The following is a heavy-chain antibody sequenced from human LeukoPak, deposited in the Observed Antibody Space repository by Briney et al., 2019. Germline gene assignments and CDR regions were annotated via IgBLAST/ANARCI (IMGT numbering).Heavy chain of an antibody. J-gene: IGHJ4*02. CDR3: AKTLGYCSGGSCYSGVIDY. V-gene: IGHV3-73*01. CDR1: GFTFSGSA. D-gene: IGHD2-15*01. Sequence: GGSLRLSCAASGFTFSGSAIHWVRQASGKGLEWVGRIRSRANTYATAYAASVRGRFTISRDDSKNTLYLQMNSLRAEDTAVYYCAKTLGYCSGGSCYSGVIDYWGQGTLVTVSS. CDR2: IRSRANTYAT.